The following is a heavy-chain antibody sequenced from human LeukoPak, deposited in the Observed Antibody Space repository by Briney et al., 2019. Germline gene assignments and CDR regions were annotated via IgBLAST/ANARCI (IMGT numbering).Heavy chain of an antibody. D-gene: IGHD2-2*01. Sequence: GGSLRLSCAASGFTFTNAWMSWVRQAPGKGLEWVGRIKSKTDGGTTDYAAPVKGRFTISRDDSKNTLYLQMNSLKTEDTAVYYCSTVFQLQSVSDYWGQGTLVTVSS. V-gene: IGHV3-15*01. J-gene: IGHJ4*02. CDR2: IKSKTDGGTT. CDR1: GFTFTNAW. CDR3: STVFQLQSVSDY.